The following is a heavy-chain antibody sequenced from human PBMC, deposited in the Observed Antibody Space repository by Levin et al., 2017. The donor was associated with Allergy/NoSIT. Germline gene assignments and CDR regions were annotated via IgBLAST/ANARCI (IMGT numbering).Heavy chain of an antibody. Sequence: PGGSLRLSCAASGFTFTSYWMHWVRQPPGKGLVWVSRISSDGRSTSQADSVKGRFTVSRDNAKNTLFLQMDSLRAEDTAVYYCARGNYDAMDGWGQGTTVTVSS. CDR2: ISSDGRST. J-gene: IGHJ6*02. CDR1: GFTFTSYW. V-gene: IGHV3-74*01. CDR3: ARGNYDAMDG.